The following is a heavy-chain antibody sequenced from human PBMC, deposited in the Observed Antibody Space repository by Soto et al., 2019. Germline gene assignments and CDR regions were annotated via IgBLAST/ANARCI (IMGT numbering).Heavy chain of an antibody. V-gene: IGHV2-5*02. CDR2: IYWDDSK. CDR3: AHKCPEDWPLDY. J-gene: IGHJ4*02. D-gene: IGHD3-9*01. Sequence: QITLKESGPTLVRPTQTLTLTCAFSGFSLSTSGVGVGWIRQPPGKALEWLAVIYWDDSKHYSPSLRSRRTISKNNCQNQAVLSKSTMDPMDTATYYCAHKCPEDWPLDYWGQGTLVTVSS. CDR1: GFSLSTSGVG.